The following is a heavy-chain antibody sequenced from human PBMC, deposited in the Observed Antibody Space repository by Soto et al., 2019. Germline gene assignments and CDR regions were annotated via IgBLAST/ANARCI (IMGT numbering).Heavy chain of an antibody. Sequence: GGSLRLSCAASGFTFSSSWMSWVRQAPGKGLEWVANIKQDGSEKYYVDSVEGRFTISRDNAKNSLYLQMNSLRAEATAVYYRARWQWLSFSMDVWGQGTTVTVSS. CDR1: GFTFSSSW. CDR3: ARWQWLSFSMDV. D-gene: IGHD6-19*01. V-gene: IGHV3-7*01. CDR2: IKQDGSEK. J-gene: IGHJ6*02.